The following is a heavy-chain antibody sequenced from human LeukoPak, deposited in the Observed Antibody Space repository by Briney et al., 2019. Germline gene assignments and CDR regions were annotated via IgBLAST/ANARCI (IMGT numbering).Heavy chain of an antibody. Sequence: ASVKVSCKASGYTFTGYYMHWVRQAPGQGLEWMGWISAYNGNTNYAQKLQGRVTMTTDTSTSTAYMELRSLRSDDTAVYYCARVGLHLGELSLGYWGQGTLVTVSS. J-gene: IGHJ4*02. CDR2: ISAYNGNT. CDR1: GYTFTGYY. D-gene: IGHD3-16*02. CDR3: ARVGLHLGELSLGY. V-gene: IGHV1-18*04.